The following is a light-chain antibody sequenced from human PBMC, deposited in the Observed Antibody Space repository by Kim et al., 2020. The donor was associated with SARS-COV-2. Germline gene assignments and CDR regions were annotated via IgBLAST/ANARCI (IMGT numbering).Light chain of an antibody. Sequence: QSALTQPPSASGSPGQSVTISCTGTSSDVGGYNYVSWYQQHPGKGPKLMIYEVTKRPSGVPDRFSGSKSGNTASLTVSGLQAEDEADYYCSSYAGSDSVGVFGGGTQLTVL. CDR2: EVT. CDR1: SSDVGGYNY. J-gene: IGLJ3*02. CDR3: SSYAGSDSVGV. V-gene: IGLV2-8*01.